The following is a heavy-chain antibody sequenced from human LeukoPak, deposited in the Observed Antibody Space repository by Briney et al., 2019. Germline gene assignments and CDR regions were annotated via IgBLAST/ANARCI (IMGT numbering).Heavy chain of an antibody. D-gene: IGHD3-22*01. CDR3: ARASEPYYYDSSGPIFDY. CDR1: GGTFSSYA. CDR2: IIPIFGTA. Sequence: SVKVSCKASGGTFSSYAISWVRQAPGQGLEWMGGIIPIFGTANYAQKFQGRVTITADESTGTAYMELSSLRSEDTAVYYCARASEPYYYDSSGPIFDYWGQGTLVTVSS. J-gene: IGHJ4*02. V-gene: IGHV1-69*13.